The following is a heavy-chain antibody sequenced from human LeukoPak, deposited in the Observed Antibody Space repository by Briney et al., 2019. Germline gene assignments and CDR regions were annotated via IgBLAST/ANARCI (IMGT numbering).Heavy chain of an antibody. D-gene: IGHD1-26*01. J-gene: IGHJ4*02. Sequence: GGSLRLSCAASGFTFSSYAMSWVRQAPGKGLEWVSAISGSGGSTYYADSVKGRFAISRDNSKNTLYLQMNSLRAEDTAVCYCASSPGWWETTYYFDYWGQGTLVTVSS. CDR2: ISGSGGST. V-gene: IGHV3-23*01. CDR1: GFTFSSYA. CDR3: ASSPGWWETTYYFDY.